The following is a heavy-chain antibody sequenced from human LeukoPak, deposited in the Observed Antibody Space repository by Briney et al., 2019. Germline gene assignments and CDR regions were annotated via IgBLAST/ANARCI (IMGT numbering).Heavy chain of an antibody. Sequence: SETLSLTCAVYGGSFSGYYWSWVRQPPGKGREWVGEINHSGSTNYNPSLKSRVSISVDTSKNQFSLKLSSATAADTAVYYCARDLPYYDFWSGYSYYYYYGMDVWGQGTTVTVSS. J-gene: IGHJ6*02. CDR2: INHSGST. D-gene: IGHD3-3*01. V-gene: IGHV4-34*01. CDR1: GGSFSGYY. CDR3: ARDLPYYDFWSGYSYYYYYGMDV.